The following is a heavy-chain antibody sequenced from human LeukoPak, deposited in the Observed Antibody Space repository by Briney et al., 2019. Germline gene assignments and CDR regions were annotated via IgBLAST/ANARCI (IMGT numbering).Heavy chain of an antibody. CDR3: ARVVAVAGTLQPPPFDY. V-gene: IGHV1-46*01. CDR2: INPSGGST. D-gene: IGHD6-19*01. J-gene: IGHJ4*02. CDR1: GYTFTSYY. Sequence: ASVKVSCKASGYTFTSYYMHWVRQAPGQGLGWMGIINPSGGSTSYAQKFQGRVTMTRDTSTSTVYMELSSLRSEDTAVYYCARVVAVAGTLQPPPFDYWGQGTLVTVSS.